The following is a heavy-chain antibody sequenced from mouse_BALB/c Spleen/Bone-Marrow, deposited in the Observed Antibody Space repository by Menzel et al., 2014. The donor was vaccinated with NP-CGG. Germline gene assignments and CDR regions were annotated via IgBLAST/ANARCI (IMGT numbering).Heavy chain of an antibody. CDR3: ARRRGTMITTRDAMDY. J-gene: IGHJ4*01. CDR1: GYTFTSYW. Sequence: VQLQQSGAELVKPGAPVKLSCKASGYTFTSYWMNWIKQRPGRGLEWIGRIDPPDSETHYNQKFKDKAILTVDKSSSTAYMQLSSLTSEDSAVYYCARRRGTMITTRDAMDYWGQGTSVTVSS. V-gene: IGHV1-69*02. CDR2: IDPPDSET. D-gene: IGHD2-4*01.